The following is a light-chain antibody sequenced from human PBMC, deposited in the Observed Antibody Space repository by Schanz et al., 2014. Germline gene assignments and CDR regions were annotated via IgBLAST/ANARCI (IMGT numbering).Light chain of an antibody. CDR2: DNN. CDR3: GTWDDSLSAGV. V-gene: IGLV1-51*01. Sequence: QSVLTQPPSVSAAPGQKVTISCSGTSSNIGNNYVSWYQQFPGTAPKLLIYDNNKRPSGIPDRVSGSKSGTSATLGITGLQSGDEADYYCGTWDDSLSAGVFGGGTKLTVL. CDR1: SSNIGNNY. J-gene: IGLJ3*02.